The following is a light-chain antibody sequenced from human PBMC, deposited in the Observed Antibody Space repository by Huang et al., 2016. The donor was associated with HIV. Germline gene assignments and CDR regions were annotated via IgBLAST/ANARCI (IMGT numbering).Light chain of an antibody. CDR1: QNIKND. Sequence: EIVLTQSQATLSLSPGERVALACRASQNIKNDLPWYQKRPGQAPRLLISNASNRATGIPARFSCSGSGTDFTLTISSLEPEDFVVYFCQQRTNWPPGYTFGQGTKL. CDR3: QQRTNWPPGYT. CDR2: NAS. V-gene: IGKV3-11*01. J-gene: IGKJ2*01.